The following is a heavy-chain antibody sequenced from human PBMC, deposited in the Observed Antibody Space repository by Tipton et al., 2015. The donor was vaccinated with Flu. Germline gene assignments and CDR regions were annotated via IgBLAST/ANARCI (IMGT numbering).Heavy chain of an antibody. Sequence: TLSLTCTVSGYSISSGYYWGWIRQPPGKGLEWIGSTYHSGSTYYNPSLKSRVTISVDTSKNQFSLKLSFVTAADTAVYYCARDRLISYKYYFDYWGQGTLVTVSS. D-gene: IGHD2-8*01. CDR3: ARDRLISYKYYFDY. V-gene: IGHV4-38-2*02. J-gene: IGHJ4*02. CDR1: GYSISSGYY. CDR2: TYHSGST.